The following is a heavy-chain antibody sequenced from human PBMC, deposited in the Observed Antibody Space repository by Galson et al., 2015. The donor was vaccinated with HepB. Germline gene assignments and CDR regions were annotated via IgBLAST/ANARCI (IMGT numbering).Heavy chain of an antibody. J-gene: IGHJ4*02. V-gene: IGHV1-69*04. Sequence: SVKVSCKASGGTFSSYAISWVRQAPGQGLEWMGRIIPILGIANYAQKFQGRVTITADKSTSTAYMELSSLRSEDTAVYYCAIEFSGDYFDYWGQGTLVTVSS. CDR1: GGTFSSYA. CDR2: IIPILGIA. CDR3: AIEFSGDYFDY. D-gene: IGHD3-10*01.